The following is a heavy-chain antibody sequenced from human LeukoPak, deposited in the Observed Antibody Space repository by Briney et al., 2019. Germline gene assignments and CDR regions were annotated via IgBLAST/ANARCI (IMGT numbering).Heavy chain of an antibody. V-gene: IGHV3-30*03. D-gene: IGHD1-1*01. CDR2: ISHDGSTK. CDR1: GFIFSGYG. J-gene: IGHJ3*02. CDR3: AREYGTSEAFDI. Sequence: GGSLRLSCAASGFIFSGYGMHWVRQAPGKGLEWVALISHDGSTKHYADSVKGRFTISRDNAKNSLYLQMNSLRAEDTAVYYCAREYGTSEAFDIWGQGTMVTVSS.